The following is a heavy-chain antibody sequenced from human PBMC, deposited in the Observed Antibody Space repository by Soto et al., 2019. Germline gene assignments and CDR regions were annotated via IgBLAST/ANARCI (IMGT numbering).Heavy chain of an antibody. CDR1: GFTFSSYG. Sequence: GGSLRLSCAASGFTFSSYGMHWVRQAPGKGLEWVAVISYDGSNKYYADSVKGRFTISRDNSKNTLYLQMNSLRAEDTAVYYCAKDHPPYWYFDLWGRGTLVTVSS. CDR3: AKDHPPYWYFDL. J-gene: IGHJ2*01. V-gene: IGHV3-30*18. CDR2: ISYDGSNK.